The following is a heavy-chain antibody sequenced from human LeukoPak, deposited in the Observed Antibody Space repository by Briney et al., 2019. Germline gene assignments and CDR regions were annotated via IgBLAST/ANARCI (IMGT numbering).Heavy chain of an antibody. Sequence: SQTLSLTCTVSGDSISSGDYYWSWIRQPPGKGLEWIGEINHSGSANYNPSLKSRVTMSLDMSNNQFSLKVTSVTAADTAVYYCARSADYGVYNWFDPWGPGTLVTVSS. J-gene: IGHJ5*02. CDR2: INHSGSA. CDR1: GDSISSGDYY. V-gene: IGHV4-30-2*01. D-gene: IGHD4-17*01. CDR3: ARSADYGVYNWFDP.